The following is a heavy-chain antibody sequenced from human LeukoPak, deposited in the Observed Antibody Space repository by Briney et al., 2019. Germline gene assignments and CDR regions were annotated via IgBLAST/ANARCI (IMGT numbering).Heavy chain of an antibody. CDR2: IWYDGSNK. CDR1: GFTFITYV. Sequence: GGSLRLSCAASGFTFITYVMHWVRQAPGKGLEWVAVIWYDGSNKYYADSVKGRFIISRDNSKNTLYLQMNSLRAEDTAVFYCARGRRRDANTFDAFDIWGQGTMVTVSS. V-gene: IGHV3-33*01. CDR3: ARGRRRDANTFDAFDI. J-gene: IGHJ3*02. D-gene: IGHD5-24*01.